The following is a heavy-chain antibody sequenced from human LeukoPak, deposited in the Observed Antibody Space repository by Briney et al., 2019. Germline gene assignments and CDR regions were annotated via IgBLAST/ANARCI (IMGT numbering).Heavy chain of an antibody. CDR2: ISSGSSYL. J-gene: IGHJ4*02. V-gene: IGHV3-21*01. D-gene: IGHD6-6*01. CDR3: ARDHLTYSSSSDFDY. CDR1: GFTFSSYS. Sequence: GGSLRLSCAASGFTFSSYSVNWVRQAPGKGLEWVSSISSGSSYLYYADSMKGRFTISRDNAKNSLYLQMNSLRAEDTAVYYCARDHLTYSSSSDFDYWGQGTLVTLSS.